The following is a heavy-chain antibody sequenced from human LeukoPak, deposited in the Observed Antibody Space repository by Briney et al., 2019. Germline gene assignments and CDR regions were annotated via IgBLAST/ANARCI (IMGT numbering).Heavy chain of an antibody. V-gene: IGHV1-2*06. CDR2: INPNSGGT. J-gene: IGHJ4*02. D-gene: IGHD6-19*01. CDR3: ARDQGYSSGWYGGGY. CDR1: GYTLTGYY. Sequence: GASVKVSFKASGYTLTGYYMHWVRQAPGQGLEWMGRINPNSGGTNYAQKFQGRVTMTRDTSISTAYMELSRLRSDDTAVYYCARDQGYSSGWYGGGYWGQGTLVTVSS.